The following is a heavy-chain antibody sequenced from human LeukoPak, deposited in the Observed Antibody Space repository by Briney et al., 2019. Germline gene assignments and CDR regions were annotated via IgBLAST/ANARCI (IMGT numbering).Heavy chain of an antibody. D-gene: IGHD4-17*01. CDR1: GFTFGSYS. CDR2: ISHDGRNT. V-gene: IGHV3-30*04. J-gene: IGHJ4*02. CDR3: ARNSVTTGYYFDY. Sequence: GGSLRLSCAASGFTFGSYSMHWVRQAPGKGLEWVVVISHDGRNTYYAKSVEGRFTISRDDSKNTLYLQMNSLRADDTAVYYCARNSVTTGYYFDYWGQGTLVTVSS.